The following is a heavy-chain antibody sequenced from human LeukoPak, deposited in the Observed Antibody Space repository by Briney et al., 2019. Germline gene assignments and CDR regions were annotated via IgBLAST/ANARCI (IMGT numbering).Heavy chain of an antibody. V-gene: IGHV3-23*01. CDR3: AKGALHDYGDESGDY. Sequence: GGSLRLSCAASGFSFSSFAMTWVRQAPGKGLEWVSAISGSGGSTYYADSVKGRFTISRDNSKNTLYLQMNSLRAEDTAVYYCAKGALHDYGDESGDYWGQGTLVTVSS. J-gene: IGHJ4*02. CDR2: ISGSGGST. D-gene: IGHD4-17*01. CDR1: GFSFSSFA.